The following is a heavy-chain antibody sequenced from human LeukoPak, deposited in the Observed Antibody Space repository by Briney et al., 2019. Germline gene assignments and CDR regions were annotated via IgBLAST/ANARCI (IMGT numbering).Heavy chain of an antibody. CDR1: GFTVSTNY. V-gene: IGHV3-30*18. D-gene: IGHD1-26*01. CDR2: ISYDGSNK. Sequence: GGSLRLSCGASGFTVSTNYMSWVRQAPGKGLEWVAVISYDGSNKYYADSVKGRFTISRDNSKNTLYLQMNSLRAEDTAVYYCAKADSGSYWDAFDIWGQGTMVTVSS. CDR3: AKADSGSYWDAFDI. J-gene: IGHJ3*02.